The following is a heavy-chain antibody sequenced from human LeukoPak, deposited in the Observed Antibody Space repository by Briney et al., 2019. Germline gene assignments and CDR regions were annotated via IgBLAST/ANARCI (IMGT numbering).Heavy chain of an antibody. V-gene: IGHV4-61*01. Sequence: SETLSLTCTVSGGSVSSGSYYWSWIRQPPGTGLEWIGYIYYSGSTNYNPSLKSRVTISVDTSKNQFSLKLSSVTAADTAVYYCARGGSFWSGYYSPGPHPSYNWFDPWGQGTLVTVSS. J-gene: IGHJ5*02. CDR2: IYYSGST. CDR3: ARGGSFWSGYYSPGPHPSYNWFDP. D-gene: IGHD3-3*01. CDR1: GGSVSSGSYY.